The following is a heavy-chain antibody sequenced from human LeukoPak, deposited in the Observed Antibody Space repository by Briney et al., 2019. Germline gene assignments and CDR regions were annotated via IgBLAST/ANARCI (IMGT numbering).Heavy chain of an antibody. CDR2: LYYSGST. CDR3: ASFRSNWYQLPDY. V-gene: IGHV4-39*07. Sequence: SETLSLTCTVSGVSISSSSYYWGWIRQPPGKRLEWIGCLYYSGSTYYNPSLKSRVTISVDTSKNQFSLKLSPVTAAHTAVYYCASFRSNWYQLPDYWGQGTLVTVSS. J-gene: IGHJ4*02. D-gene: IGHD2-2*01. CDR1: GVSISSSSYY.